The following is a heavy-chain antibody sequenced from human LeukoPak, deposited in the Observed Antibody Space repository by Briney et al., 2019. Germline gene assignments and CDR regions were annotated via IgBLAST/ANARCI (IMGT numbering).Heavy chain of an antibody. CDR3: ARVGAIFGSD. CDR2: ISSSSTI. V-gene: IGHV3-48*01. CDR1: GFTFSSYS. D-gene: IGHD3-3*01. J-gene: IGHJ4*02. Sequence: GGSLRLSCAASGFTFSSYSMNWVRQAPGKGLEWVSYISSSSTIYYADSVEGRFTISRDNAKNSLYLQMNSLRAEDTAVYYCARVGAIFGSDWGQGTLVTVSS.